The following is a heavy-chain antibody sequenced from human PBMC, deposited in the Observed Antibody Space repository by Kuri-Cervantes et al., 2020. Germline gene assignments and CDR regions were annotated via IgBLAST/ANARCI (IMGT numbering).Heavy chain of an antibody. V-gene: IGHV2-5*02. CDR1: GFSFSSRGVG. CDR3: AHSYYDSSPFGY. J-gene: IGHJ4*02. Sequence: SGPTLVKPPQTLTLTCTFSGFSFSSRGVGVGWIRQPPGKALEWLALIYWDDDKRYNPSLKNRVTVTKDTSKNQVVLTMTNVDPVDTATYYCAHSYYDSSPFGYWGQGNPVNRSS. CDR2: IYWDDDK. D-gene: IGHD3-22*01.